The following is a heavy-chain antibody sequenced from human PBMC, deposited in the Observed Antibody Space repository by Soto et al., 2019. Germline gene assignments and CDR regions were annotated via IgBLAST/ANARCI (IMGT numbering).Heavy chain of an antibody. V-gene: IGHV4-34*01. CDR2: INHVGGT. Sequence: SETLSLTCAGYGGFLSESYWTWIRQPPGKGLEWIGEINHVGGTNYNPSLKSRVTMSVDTSQNQFSLRLISVTAADTAMYFCVRIRYQLPSSVLWLDPWGQGTPATVSS. J-gene: IGHJ5*02. CDR3: VRIRYQLPSSVLWLDP. CDR1: GGFLSESY. D-gene: IGHD3-16*01.